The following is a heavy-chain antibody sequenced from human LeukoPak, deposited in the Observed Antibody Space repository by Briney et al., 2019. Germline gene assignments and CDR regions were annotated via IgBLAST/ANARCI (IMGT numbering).Heavy chain of an antibody. CDR2: ISYDGSNK. V-gene: IGHV3-30*04. CDR1: GFTFSSYA. D-gene: IGHD5-18*01. J-gene: IGHJ4*02. Sequence: PGGSLRLSCAASGFTFSSYAMHWVRQAPGKGLEWVAVISYDGSNKYYADSVKGRFTISRDNSTNTLYLQLNSLRAEDTAVYYCARDGALYSYGSGYFDYWGQGTLVTVSS. CDR3: ARDGALYSYGSGYFDY.